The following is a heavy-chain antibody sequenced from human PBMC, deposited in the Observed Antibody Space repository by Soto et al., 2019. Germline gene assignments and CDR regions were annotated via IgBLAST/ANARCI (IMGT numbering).Heavy chain of an antibody. CDR3: ARESLGGNYYYYYYMDV. J-gene: IGHJ6*03. V-gene: IGHV4-30-4*01. Sequence: SETLSLTCTVSGGSISSGDYYWSWIRQPPGKGLEWIGYIYYSGSTYYNPSLKSRVTISVDTSKNQFSLKLSSVTAADTAVYYCARESLGGNYYYYYYMDVWGKGTTVTVSS. D-gene: IGHD3-16*01. CDR1: GGSISSGDYY. CDR2: IYYSGST.